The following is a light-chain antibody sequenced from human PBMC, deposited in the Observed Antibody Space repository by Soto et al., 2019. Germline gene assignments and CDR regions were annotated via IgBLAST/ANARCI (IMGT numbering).Light chain of an antibody. J-gene: IGLJ3*02. CDR2: DVS. CDR3: LSYTSSSTLGV. CDR1: SSDIGGYNF. V-gene: IGLV2-14*03. Sequence: QSALTQPASVSRSPGQSITISCTGTSSDIGGYNFVSWYQQHPGKPPKLMIYDVSDRPSGVSNRFSGSKSGNTASLTISGLQAGDDAQYYCLSYTSSSTLGVFGGGTKLTVL.